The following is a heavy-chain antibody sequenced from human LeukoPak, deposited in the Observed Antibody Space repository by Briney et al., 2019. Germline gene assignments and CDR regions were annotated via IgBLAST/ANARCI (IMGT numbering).Heavy chain of an antibody. CDR1: GGSISSYY. V-gene: IGHV4-4*09. CDR2: IYSSGST. J-gene: IGHJ4*02. Sequence: PSETLSLTCTVSGGSISSYYWSWIRQPPGKGLEWIAYIYSSGSTDYNPSLKSRVTISVDTSKNQFSLKLSSVTAADTAVYYCARHFRSAASQRAFDSWGQGILVTVSS. CDR3: ARHFRSAASQRAFDS. D-gene: IGHD6-6*01.